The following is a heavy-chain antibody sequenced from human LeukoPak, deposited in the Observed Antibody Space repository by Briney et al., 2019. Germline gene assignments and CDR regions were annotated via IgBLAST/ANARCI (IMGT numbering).Heavy chain of an antibody. Sequence: PGGSLRLSCAASGFTFDDYAMHWVRQAPGKGLEWVPLISWDGGGTYYADSVKGRFTISRDNSKNSLYLQMNSLRTEDTALYYCAKAKGDYYYYYYMDVWGKGTTVTVSS. CDR2: ISWDGGGT. V-gene: IGHV3-43D*03. CDR3: AKAKGDYYYYYYMDV. J-gene: IGHJ6*03. CDR1: GFTFDDYA.